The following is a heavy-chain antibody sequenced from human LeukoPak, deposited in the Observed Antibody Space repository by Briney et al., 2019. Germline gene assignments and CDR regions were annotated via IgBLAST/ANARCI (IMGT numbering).Heavy chain of an antibody. D-gene: IGHD2-2*01. Sequence: GGSLRLSCAASGFTFSNSWMSWVRQAPGKGLEGLAFIKLDGSEKYYVDSVKGRFTVSRDNAKESLYLQMNILRVEDTAVYYCARNAPLDYWGQGTLVTVSS. CDR3: ARNAPLDY. CDR2: IKLDGSEK. CDR1: GFTFSNSW. J-gene: IGHJ4*02. V-gene: IGHV3-7*01.